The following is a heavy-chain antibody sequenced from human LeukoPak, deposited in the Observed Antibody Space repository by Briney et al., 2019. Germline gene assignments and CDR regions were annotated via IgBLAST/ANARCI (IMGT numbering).Heavy chain of an antibody. Sequence: ASVKVSCKASGYTFTGYYMHWVRQAPGQGLEWMRRINPNSGGTNYAQKFQGRVTMTRDTSISTAYMELSRLRSDDTAVYYCARDRVTMVRGVITLLDYWGQGTLVTVSS. CDR3: ARDRVTMVRGVITLLDY. CDR1: GYTFTGYY. CDR2: INPNSGGT. D-gene: IGHD3-10*01. J-gene: IGHJ4*02. V-gene: IGHV1-2*06.